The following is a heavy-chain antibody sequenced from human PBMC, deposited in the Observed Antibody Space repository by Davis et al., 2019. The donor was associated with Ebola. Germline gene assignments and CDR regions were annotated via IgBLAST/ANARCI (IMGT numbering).Heavy chain of an antibody. J-gene: IGHJ6*02. D-gene: IGHD3-22*01. Sequence: SVKVSCKASAGSFSSSAISWVGQAPGQELEWLGSIIPILGIANYAQKFQGRVTITADKSTSTAYMELSSLRSGDTAVNYCARYYYDSSARYYYYGMDVWGQGTTVTVSS. CDR1: AGSFSSSA. V-gene: IGHV1-69*04. CDR2: IIPILGIA. CDR3: ARYYYDSSARYYYYGMDV.